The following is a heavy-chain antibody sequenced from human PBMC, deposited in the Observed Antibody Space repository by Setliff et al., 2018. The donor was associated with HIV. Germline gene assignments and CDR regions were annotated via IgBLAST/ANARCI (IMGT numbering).Heavy chain of an antibody. CDR3: ARELPRSWDGSENSYKPYYFDY. D-gene: IGHD3-10*01. CDR2: IYNRGST. V-gene: IGHV4-38-2*02. Sequence: SETLSLTCAVSGYAISSGYYWGWIRRPPGKGLEWIGSIYNRGSTYYNPSLKSRVTISVDTSKNQFSLKLSSVTAADTAVYYCARELPRSWDGSENSYKPYYFDYWGQGTLVTAPQ. CDR1: GYAISSGYY. J-gene: IGHJ4*02.